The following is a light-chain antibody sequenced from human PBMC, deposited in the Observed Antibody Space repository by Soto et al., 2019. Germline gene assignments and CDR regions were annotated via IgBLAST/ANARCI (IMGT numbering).Light chain of an antibody. V-gene: IGLV2-14*03. J-gene: IGLJ3*02. CDR1: STDVGGYNY. CDR3: SSYTSISTVV. CDR2: DVS. Sequence: QSALTQPASVSGSPGQSITISCTGTSTDVGGYNYVSWYQHHPGKAHKVMIYDVSNRPLGVSNRFSGSKSRNTASRTIFGLQPEGEADYYCSSYTSISTVVFGGETKLTVL.